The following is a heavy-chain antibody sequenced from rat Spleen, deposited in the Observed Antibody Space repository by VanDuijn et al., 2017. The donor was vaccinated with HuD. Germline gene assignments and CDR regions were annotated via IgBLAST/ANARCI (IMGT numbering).Heavy chain of an antibody. D-gene: IGHD1-1*01. V-gene: IGHV5-7*01. J-gene: IGHJ2*01. CDR1: GFTFSDYN. CDR2: ISYDGSGT. CDR3: TRGGDYGY. Sequence: VQLVESGGGLVQPGRSLKLSCAASGFTFSDYNMAWVRLAPKKGLDWVATISYDGSGTYYPDSVKGRITISRDTAQKTLYLKMNSLRSEDTATCYCTRGGDYGYWGKGVLVTVSS.